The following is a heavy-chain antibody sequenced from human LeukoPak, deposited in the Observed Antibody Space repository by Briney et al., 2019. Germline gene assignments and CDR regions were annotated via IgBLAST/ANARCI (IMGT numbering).Heavy chain of an antibody. J-gene: IGHJ4*02. V-gene: IGHV4-30-2*01. CDR2: IYHSGST. D-gene: IGHD2-2*01. CDR1: GGSISSGGYY. CDR3: ASTSIVVVPAAIGY. Sequence: SETLSLTCAVSGGSISSGGYYWSWIRQPPGKGLEWIGYIYHSGSTYYNPSLKSRVTISVDRSKNQFSLKLSSVTAADTAVYYRASTSIVVVPAAIGYWGQGTLVTVSS.